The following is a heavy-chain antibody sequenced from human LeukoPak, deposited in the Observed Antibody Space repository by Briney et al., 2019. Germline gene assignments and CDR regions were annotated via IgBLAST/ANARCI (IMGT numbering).Heavy chain of an antibody. J-gene: IGHJ4*02. D-gene: IGHD3-22*01. Sequence: GSLRLSCAASGFTFSSYAMSWVRQAPGKGLEWVSAISGSGGSTYYADSVKGRFTISRDNSKNTLYLQMNSLRAEDTAVYYCAKGRYYYDSSGYSSPFDYWGQGTLVTVSS. CDR1: GFTFSSYA. CDR3: AKGRYYYDSSGYSSPFDY. CDR2: ISGSGGST. V-gene: IGHV3-23*01.